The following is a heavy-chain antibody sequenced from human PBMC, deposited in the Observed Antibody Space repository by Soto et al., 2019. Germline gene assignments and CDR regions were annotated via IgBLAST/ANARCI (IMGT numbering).Heavy chain of an antibody. CDR3: AKGIVMASYYDILTGYYDEDWFDP. Sequence: GGSLRLSCAASGFTFSSYAMSWVRQAPGKGLEWVSAISGSGGSTYYADSVKGRFTISRDNSKNTLYLQMNSLRAEDTAVYYCAKGIVMASYYDILTGYYDEDWFDPWGQGTLVTVSS. V-gene: IGHV3-23*01. CDR2: ISGSGGST. J-gene: IGHJ5*02. D-gene: IGHD3-9*01. CDR1: GFTFSSYA.